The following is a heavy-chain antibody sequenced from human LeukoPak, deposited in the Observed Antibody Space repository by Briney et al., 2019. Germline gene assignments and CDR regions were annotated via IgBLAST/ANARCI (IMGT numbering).Heavy chain of an antibody. CDR2: IYPGDSDT. Sequence: GESLKISCKGSGYSFTSYWVGWVRQMPGKGLEWMGIIYPGDSDTRYSPSFQGQVTISADKSISTAYLQWSSLKASDTAMYYCARHEWRSIAARRWFDPWGQGTLVTVSS. D-gene: IGHD6-6*01. CDR3: ARHEWRSIAARRWFDP. V-gene: IGHV5-51*01. J-gene: IGHJ5*02. CDR1: GYSFTSYW.